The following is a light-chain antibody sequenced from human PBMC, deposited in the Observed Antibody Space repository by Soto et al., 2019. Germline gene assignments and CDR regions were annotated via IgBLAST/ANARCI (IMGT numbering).Light chain of an antibody. J-gene: IGKJ4*01. CDR2: AAA. CDR1: QSIGND. CDR3: LQDHYYPLT. V-gene: IGKV1-6*02. Sequence: AIQMAQSPSSLSASVGDRVTITGRASQSIGNDVGWFQQKPGKAPKLLIYAAATLQSGVSSRFSGSRSGTDFTLTISSLQPEDFATYYCLQDHYYPLTFGGGTKVEIK.